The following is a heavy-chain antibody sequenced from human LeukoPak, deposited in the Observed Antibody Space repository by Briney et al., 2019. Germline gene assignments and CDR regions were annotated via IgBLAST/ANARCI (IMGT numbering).Heavy chain of an antibody. CDR3: ARDRSDYFKPFDY. CDR2: INPNSGGT. J-gene: IGHJ4*02. Sequence: GASVKVSCKASGYTFTDYHIHWVRQAPGQGLQWMGWINPNSGGTNYAQNFQGRVTMTRDTSISTAYMELRRLRSDDTAVYFCARDRSDYFKPFDYWGQGTLVTVSS. CDR1: GYTFTDYH. V-gene: IGHV1-2*02. D-gene: IGHD3-22*01.